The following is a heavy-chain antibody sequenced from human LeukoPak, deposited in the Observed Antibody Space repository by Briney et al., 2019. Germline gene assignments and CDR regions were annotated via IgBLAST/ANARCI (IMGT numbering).Heavy chain of an antibody. CDR3: ARDSSGYSPFDY. Sequence: SCKASGDTFSSYSMNWVRQAPGKGLEWVSSISSSSSYIYYADSVKGRFTISRDNAKNSLYLQMNSLRAEDTAVYYCARDSSGYSPFDYWGQGTLVTVSS. CDR2: ISSSSSYI. V-gene: IGHV3-21*01. CDR1: GDTFSSYS. D-gene: IGHD3-22*01. J-gene: IGHJ4*02.